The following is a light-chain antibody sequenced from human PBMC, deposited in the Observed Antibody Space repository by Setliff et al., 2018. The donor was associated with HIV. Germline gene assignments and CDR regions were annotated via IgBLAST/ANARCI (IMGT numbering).Light chain of an antibody. CDR3: GSHAGSKSYV. CDR2: EVT. V-gene: IGLV2-8*01. Sequence: QSVLAQPPSASGSPGQSVTISCTGASSDVGVYNYVSWFQQHPGKAPKLMIYEVTKRPSGVPDRFSGSKSGNTASLTVSGLQAEDEADYYCGSHAGSKSYVFGTGTKVTVL. J-gene: IGLJ1*01. CDR1: SSDVGVYNY.